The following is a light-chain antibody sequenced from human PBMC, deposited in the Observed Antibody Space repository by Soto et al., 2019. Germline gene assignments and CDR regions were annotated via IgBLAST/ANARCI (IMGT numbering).Light chain of an antibody. CDR3: QQYNSYSGT. CDR2: DAS. Sequence: DIQMTQSPSTLSASVGDRVTITCRASQSISSWLAWYQQKPGKAPKLLIYDASSLESGVPSRFSGGGSGTEFTLTISSLQSDDFATYYCQQYNSYSGTFGQGTKVEIK. CDR1: QSISSW. V-gene: IGKV1-5*01. J-gene: IGKJ1*01.